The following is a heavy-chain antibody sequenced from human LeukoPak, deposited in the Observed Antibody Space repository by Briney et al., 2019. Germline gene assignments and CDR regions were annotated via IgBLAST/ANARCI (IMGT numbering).Heavy chain of an antibody. CDR2: INPSGGST. CDR1: GYTFTSYY. J-gene: IGHJ6*02. D-gene: IGHD3-3*01. Sequence: ASVKASCKASGYTFTSYYMHWVRQAPGQGLEWMGIINPSGGSTTYAQKFQGRVTMTRDTSTSTAYMELRSLRSDDTAVYYCAREIRLRFLEWFPALNYYYYGMDVWGQGTTVTVSS. V-gene: IGHV1-46*01. CDR3: AREIRLRFLEWFPALNYYYYGMDV.